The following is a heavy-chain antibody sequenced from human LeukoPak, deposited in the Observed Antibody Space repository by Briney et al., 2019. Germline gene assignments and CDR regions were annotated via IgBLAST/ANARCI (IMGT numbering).Heavy chain of an antibody. Sequence: GASVKVSCKASAYTFAGYYMHWVRQAPGQGLEWMGWIYSNSGGTNYAQKFQGRVTMTRDTSISTAYMELSRLRSDDTAVYYCARSEQFPYYMDVWGKGTTVTVSS. D-gene: IGHD6-19*01. CDR1: AYTFAGYY. CDR2: IYSNSGGT. CDR3: ARSEQFPYYMDV. J-gene: IGHJ6*03. V-gene: IGHV1-2*02.